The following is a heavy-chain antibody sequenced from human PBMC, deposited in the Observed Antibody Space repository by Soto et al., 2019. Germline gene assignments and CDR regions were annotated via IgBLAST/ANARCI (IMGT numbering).Heavy chain of an antibody. CDR1: GFTFSSYA. D-gene: IGHD6-19*01. CDR3: ARRGSGCYCDY. CDR2: ISGSGDST. J-gene: IGHJ4*02. V-gene: IGHV3-23*01. Sequence: EVQLLESGGGLVQPGGSLRLSCAASGFTFSSYAMRWVRQAPVKGLEWVSAISGSGDSTYYADSVKGRFTISRDNSKNSLYLQMNSLRAGDASVYYCARRGSGCYCDYGGQGTLVTVSS.